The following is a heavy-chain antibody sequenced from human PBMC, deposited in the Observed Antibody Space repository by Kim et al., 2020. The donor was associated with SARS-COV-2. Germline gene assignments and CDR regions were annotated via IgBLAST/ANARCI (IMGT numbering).Heavy chain of an antibody. CDR3: ARDSRKYCTQGSCYSADS. J-gene: IGHJ4*02. Sequence: GGSLRLSCEDSGFTFSSYAMQWVRQFPGKGLEWVSVISYDGNNKYSIDSVKGRFAISRDDSKKTLYLEMSRLRPKDTAVYYCARDSRKYCTQGSCYSADSWSQGALVTVSS. CDR2: ISYDGNNK. V-gene: IGHV3-30*09. D-gene: IGHD2-15*01. CDR1: GFTFSSYA.